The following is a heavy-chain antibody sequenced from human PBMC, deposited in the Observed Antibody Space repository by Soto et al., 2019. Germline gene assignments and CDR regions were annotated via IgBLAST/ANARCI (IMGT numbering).Heavy chain of an antibody. Sequence: EVQLLESWGGLVQPGGSLRLSCAASGFTFSSYAMSWVRQAPGKGLEWVSAISGSGGSTYYADSVKGRFTIARDNSKNTLYLQMNSLRAEDTAVYYCATDGGYCSSTSCYTGYYFDYWGQGTLVTVSS. CDR2: ISGSGGST. J-gene: IGHJ4*02. V-gene: IGHV3-23*01. CDR3: ATDGGYCSSTSCYTGYYFDY. D-gene: IGHD2-2*02. CDR1: GFTFSSYA.